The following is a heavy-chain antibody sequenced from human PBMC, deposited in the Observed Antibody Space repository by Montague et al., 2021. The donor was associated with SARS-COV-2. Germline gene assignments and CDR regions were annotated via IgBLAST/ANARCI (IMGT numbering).Heavy chain of an antibody. CDR1: GFSLSTSKVG. Sequence: PALVKPTQTLTLTCTFSGFSLSTSKVGVGWIRQPPGKALEWLALIYWYDDKRYSPSLKSRLTITKDTSKNQVVLTMTNMGPVDTATYYCAHSPSYYDLLTSYYNGPFYYWGQGTLVTVSS. CDR2: IYWYDDK. CDR3: AHSPSYYDLLTSYYNGPFYY. V-gene: IGHV2-5*01. J-gene: IGHJ4*02. D-gene: IGHD3-9*01.